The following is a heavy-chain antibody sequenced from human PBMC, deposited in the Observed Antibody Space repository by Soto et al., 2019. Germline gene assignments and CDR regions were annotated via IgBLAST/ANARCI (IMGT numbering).Heavy chain of an antibody. CDR1: GGSISSSSYY. D-gene: IGHD6-19*01. CDR2: IYYSGST. V-gene: IGHV4-39*01. Sequence: SETLSLTCTVSGGSISSSSYYWGWIRQPPGKGLEWIGSIYYSGSTYYNPSLKSRVTISVDTSKNQFSLKLSSVTAADTAVYYCANLKVYSSGWYDYWGQGTLVTVSS. CDR3: ANLKVYSSGWYDY. J-gene: IGHJ4*02.